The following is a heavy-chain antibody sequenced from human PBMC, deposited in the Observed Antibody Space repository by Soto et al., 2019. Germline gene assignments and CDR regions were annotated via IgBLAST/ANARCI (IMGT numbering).Heavy chain of an antibody. CDR1: GFTFDDYA. D-gene: IGHD2-15*01. CDR3: AKGLHGVVAALDY. V-gene: IGHV3-9*01. CDR2: ISRNSGSI. Sequence: EVQLVESGGGLVQPGRSLRLSCAASGFTFDDYAMHWVRQAPGKGLEWVSGISRNSGSIGYADSVKGRVTISRDNAKNSLYLQMNSLGVEDTALYYCAKGLHGVVAALDYWGQGTLVTVSS. J-gene: IGHJ4*02.